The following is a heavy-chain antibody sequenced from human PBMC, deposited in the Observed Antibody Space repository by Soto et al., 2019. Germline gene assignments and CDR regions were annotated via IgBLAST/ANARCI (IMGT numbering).Heavy chain of an antibody. J-gene: IGHJ4*02. D-gene: IGHD2-15*01. Sequence: GGSLRLSCAASGFTFSSYAMGWVRQGPGKGLEWVAVVSIDGSTHYADSVRGRFTISRDNSKNTLSLQMNSLTAEDTAVYFCAKRRGAGGHFDYWCQGALVTVSS. V-gene: IGHV3-23*01. CDR2: VSIDGST. CDR3: AKRRGAGGHFDY. CDR1: GFTFSSYA.